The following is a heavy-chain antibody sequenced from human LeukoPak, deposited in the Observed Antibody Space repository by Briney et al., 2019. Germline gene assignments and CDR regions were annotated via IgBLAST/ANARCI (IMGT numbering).Heavy chain of an antibody. V-gene: IGHV3-7*01. Sequence: GESLRLSCAASGFTFSSYWMSWVRQAPGKGLEWVANIKKDGSEKYYVDSVKGRFTISRDNAKNSLYLQMNSLRAEDTAVYYCAREKFLAKSRGLDYWGQGTLVTVSS. CDR1: GFTFSSYW. D-gene: IGHD3-10*01. CDR3: AREKFLAKSRGLDY. J-gene: IGHJ4*02. CDR2: IKKDGSEK.